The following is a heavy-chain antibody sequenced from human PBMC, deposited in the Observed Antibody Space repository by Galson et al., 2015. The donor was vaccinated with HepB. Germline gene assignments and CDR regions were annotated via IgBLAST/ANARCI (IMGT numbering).Heavy chain of an antibody. CDR1: GFTFRSYI. CDR3: ARVRDGLALDAFDI. V-gene: IGHV3-21*01. CDR2: ITGGANYI. J-gene: IGHJ3*02. D-gene: IGHD4-17*01. Sequence: SLRLSCAASGFTFRSYIMHWVHQAPGKGLEWVSSITGGANYINYADSVKGRFTISRDNARNSLFLQMNSLGAGDTAVYYCARVRDGLALDAFDIWGQGTMVTVSS.